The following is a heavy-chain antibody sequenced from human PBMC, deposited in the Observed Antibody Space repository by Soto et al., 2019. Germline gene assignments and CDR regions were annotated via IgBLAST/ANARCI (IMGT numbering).Heavy chain of an antibody. V-gene: IGHV3-7*01. CDR2: INPDGSET. CDR3: SRSLDF. J-gene: IGHJ4*02. CDR1: GFTVSSFW. Sequence: GSLRIACAASGFTVSSFWMDWVRQAPGKGLEWVANINPDGSETHYVDSVKGRFTISRDNAKNSLYLQMSSLTAEDSALYYCSRSLDFWGQGTRVTVSS.